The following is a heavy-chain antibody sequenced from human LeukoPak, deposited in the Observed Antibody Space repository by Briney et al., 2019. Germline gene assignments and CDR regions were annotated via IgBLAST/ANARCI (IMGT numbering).Heavy chain of an antibody. Sequence: GGSLRLSCAASGFTFSSYAMSWVRQAPGKGLEWVSAISGSGGSTYYADSVKGRFTISRDNSKNTLYLQMNSLRAEDTAVYYCASRGVAGTSNWFDPWGQGTLVTVSS. D-gene: IGHD2-15*01. J-gene: IGHJ5*02. V-gene: IGHV3-23*01. CDR2: ISGSGGST. CDR3: ASRGVAGTSNWFDP. CDR1: GFTFSSYA.